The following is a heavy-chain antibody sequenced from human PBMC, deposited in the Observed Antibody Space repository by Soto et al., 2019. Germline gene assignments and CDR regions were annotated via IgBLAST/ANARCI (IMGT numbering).Heavy chain of an antibody. D-gene: IGHD2-15*01. J-gene: IGHJ6*02. CDR1: GFTFSSYA. CDR2: ISNDGSNK. CDR3: ARELVVVAATPLAYYYGMDV. Sequence: GGSLRLSCAASGFTFSSYAMHWVRQAPGKGLEWVAVISNDGSNKYYADSVKGRFTISRDNSKNTLYLQMNSLRAEDTAVYYCARELVVVAATPLAYYYGMDVWGQGTTVTVSS. V-gene: IGHV3-30-3*01.